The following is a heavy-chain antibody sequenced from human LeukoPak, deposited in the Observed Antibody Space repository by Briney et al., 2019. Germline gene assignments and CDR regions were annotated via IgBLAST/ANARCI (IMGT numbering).Heavy chain of an antibody. CDR1: GGSISSSSYY. CDR3: ARHGYSGYSYYFDY. V-gene: IGHV4-39*01. CDR2: IYYSGST. D-gene: IGHD5-12*01. Sequence: SETLSLTCTVSGGSISSSSYYWGWIRQPPGKGLEWIGSIYYSGSTYYNPSLKSRITISVDTSKNQFSLKLSSVTAADTAVYYCARHGYSGYSYYFDYWGQGTLVTVSS. J-gene: IGHJ4*02.